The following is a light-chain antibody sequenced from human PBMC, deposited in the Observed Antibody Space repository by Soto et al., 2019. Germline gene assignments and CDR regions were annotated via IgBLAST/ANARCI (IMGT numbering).Light chain of an antibody. CDR1: QSVLYSPNNKNY. Sequence: DIVMTQSPESLAVSLGERATINCKSSQSVLYSPNNKNYLAWYQQKPGQPPKLLIYWASTRESGVPERFSGSGSGTDFTLTISSLQAEDVAVYYCQKYYSSPWTFGQGTKVEIK. CDR3: QKYYSSPWT. V-gene: IGKV4-1*01. CDR2: WAS. J-gene: IGKJ1*01.